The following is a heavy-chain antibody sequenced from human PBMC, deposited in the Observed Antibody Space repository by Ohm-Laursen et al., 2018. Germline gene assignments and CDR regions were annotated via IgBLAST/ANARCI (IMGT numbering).Heavy chain of an antibody. CDR1: GGSISSGGYY. J-gene: IGHJ4*02. V-gene: IGHV4-61*08. CDR2: IYSSGST. Sequence: SDTLSLTCTVSGGSISSGGYYWSWIRQHPGKGLEWIGYIYSSGSTDYNPSLKSRVTLSVGTSENQFSLKLTSVAAADTAVYYCARTQANYYYFDYWGQGALVTVSS. D-gene: IGHD4/OR15-4a*01. CDR3: ARTQANYYYFDY.